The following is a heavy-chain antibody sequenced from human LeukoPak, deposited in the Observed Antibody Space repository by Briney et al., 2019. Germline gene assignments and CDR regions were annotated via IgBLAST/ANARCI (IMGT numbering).Heavy chain of an antibody. Sequence: GGSLRLSCAASGFTFSNYAMSWVRQAPGRGLEWASSTAGSGISKDYADSVKGRFTISKDKSKNTLYLQMDNLRAEDTGVYFCARLPTFYYDSSGYHYDYWGQGTLVTVSS. D-gene: IGHD3-22*01. CDR2: TAGSGISK. J-gene: IGHJ4*02. V-gene: IGHV3-23*01. CDR1: GFTFSNYA. CDR3: ARLPTFYYDSSGYHYDY.